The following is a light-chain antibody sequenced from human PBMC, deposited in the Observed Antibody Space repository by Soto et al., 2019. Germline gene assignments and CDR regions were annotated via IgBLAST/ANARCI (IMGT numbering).Light chain of an antibody. Sequence: QSVLTQPPSVSGAPRQSVTISWSGSSSDIVSNAVNWYQQCPGKAPKLLIYYDDLVASGVSARFSGSKSGTSAYLAISGLKSEDDADYYCAAWDDSTKSHVFGTGTKLTVL. J-gene: IGLJ1*01. CDR3: AAWDDSTKSHV. CDR1: SSDIVSNA. CDR2: YDD. V-gene: IGLV1-36*01.